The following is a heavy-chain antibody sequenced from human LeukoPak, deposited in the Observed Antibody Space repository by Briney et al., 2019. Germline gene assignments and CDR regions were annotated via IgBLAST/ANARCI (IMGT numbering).Heavy chain of an antibody. V-gene: IGHV3-66*01. J-gene: IGHJ3*02. CDR2: IYSGGIT. CDR3: ARDGYYDSSGYRKHDGFDI. CDR1: GFTASTNY. D-gene: IGHD3-22*01. Sequence: GGSLRLSCAASGFTASTNYMSLVRQAPGKGLEWVSLIYSGGITQYADSVKGRFTISRDNSKNTLYLQMTSLRAEDTAVYHCARDGYYDSSGYRKHDGFDIWGQGTLVTVSS.